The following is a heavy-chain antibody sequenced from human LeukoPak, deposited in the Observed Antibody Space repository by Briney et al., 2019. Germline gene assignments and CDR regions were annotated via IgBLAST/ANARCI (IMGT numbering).Heavy chain of an antibody. CDR1: GFTFSSYW. CDR2: IYIDGSTT. Sequence: GGSLRLSCAASGFTFSSYWMHWVRQAPGKGLVWVSRIYIDGSTTSYADSVKGRFTISRDNAKNSLYLQMNSLRAEDTVVYYCVRDLWNSFDYWGQGTLVTVSS. J-gene: IGHJ4*02. CDR3: VRDLWNSFDY. V-gene: IGHV3-74*01. D-gene: IGHD1-1*01.